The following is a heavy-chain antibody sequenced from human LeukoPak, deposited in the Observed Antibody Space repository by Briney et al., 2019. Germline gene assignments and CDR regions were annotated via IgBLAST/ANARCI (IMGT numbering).Heavy chain of an antibody. CDR3: ARGHYWYSSSWYRGWFDP. CDR2: INHSGST. J-gene: IGHJ5*02. D-gene: IGHD6-13*01. V-gene: IGHV4-39*07. CDR1: GDSISSSSSY. Sequence: SETLSLTCTVSGDSISSSSSYWGWIRQPPGKGLEWIGEINHSGSTNYNPSLKSRVTISVDTSKNQFSLKLSSVTAADTAVYYCARGHYWYSSSWYRGWFDPWGQGTLVTVSS.